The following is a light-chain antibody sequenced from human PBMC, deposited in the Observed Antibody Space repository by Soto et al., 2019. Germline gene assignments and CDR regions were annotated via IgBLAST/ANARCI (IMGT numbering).Light chain of an antibody. CDR3: QQYNSYSPT. J-gene: IGKJ1*01. Sequence: DIQMTQSPSTLSASVGDKVTITCRASQSISSWLAWYQQKPGEAPNPLIYKASSLESGVPSRFSGSGSGTEFTLTISSLQPDDFATYYCQQYNSYSPTFGQGTKV. CDR1: QSISSW. V-gene: IGKV1-5*03. CDR2: KAS.